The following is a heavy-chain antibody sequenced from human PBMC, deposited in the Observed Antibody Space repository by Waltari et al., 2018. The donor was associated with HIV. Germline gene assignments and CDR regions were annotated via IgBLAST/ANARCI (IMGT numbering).Heavy chain of an antibody. CDR3: ARDLVVAAAEGFDP. Sequence: QVELQESGPGLVKPSATLSPTCTISGGSITSYYWSWFRQSPGLELEWIGHIYYSARTTYNPSLKGRVIMSLDTSKNHISLNLRSLSAADTAVYYCARDLVVAAAEGFDPWGQGILVTVSS. CDR2: IYYSART. CDR1: GGSITSYY. J-gene: IGHJ5*02. V-gene: IGHV4-59*01. D-gene: IGHD2-15*01.